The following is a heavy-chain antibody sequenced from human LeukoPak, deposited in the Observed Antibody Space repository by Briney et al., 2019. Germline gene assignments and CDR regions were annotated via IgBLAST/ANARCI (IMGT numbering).Heavy chain of an antibody. Sequence: SETLSLTCTVSGGSISSYYWSWIRQPPGKGLEWIGYIYYSGSTNYNPSLKSRVTISVDTSKNQFSLKLSSVTAADTAVYYCARRMREYYGSAYYYYMDVWGKGTTVTVSS. CDR2: IYYSGST. V-gene: IGHV4-59*08. CDR3: ARRMREYYGSAYYYYMDV. J-gene: IGHJ6*03. CDR1: GGSISSYY. D-gene: IGHD3-10*01.